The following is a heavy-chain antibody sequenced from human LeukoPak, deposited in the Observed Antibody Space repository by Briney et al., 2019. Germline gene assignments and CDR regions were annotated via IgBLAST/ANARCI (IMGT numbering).Heavy chain of an antibody. J-gene: IGHJ4*02. Sequence: PGGSLRLSCAASGFTFSTYWMQWVRQAPGKGLVWVSRINNDGSGTTYADSVKGRFTISRDNPKNTVFLQMNSLRAEGTAVYYCARDADGPGSLIDYWGQGALVTVSS. CDR3: ARDADGPGSLIDY. CDR2: INNDGSGT. D-gene: IGHD2-8*01. V-gene: IGHV3-74*01. CDR1: GFTFSTYW.